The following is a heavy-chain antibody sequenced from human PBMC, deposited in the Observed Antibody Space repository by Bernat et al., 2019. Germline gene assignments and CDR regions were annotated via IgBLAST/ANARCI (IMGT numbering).Heavy chain of an antibody. D-gene: IGHD6-6*01. J-gene: IGHJ6*03. CDR3: ARVASSSYGNYYYYYYMDV. Sequence: QVQLQESGPGRGKPSETLSLTCAVSGYSISSVYYWGWIRKPPGKGREWIGNIYHGGSTYYNPSLKSRVTISVDTSKNQFSLKLSSVTAADTAVYYCARVASSSYGNYYYYYYMDVWGKGTTVTVSS. CDR2: IYHGGST. CDR1: GYSISSVYY. V-gene: IGHV4-38-2*01.